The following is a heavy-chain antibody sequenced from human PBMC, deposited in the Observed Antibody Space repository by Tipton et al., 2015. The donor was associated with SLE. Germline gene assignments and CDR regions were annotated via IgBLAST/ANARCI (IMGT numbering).Heavy chain of an antibody. CDR3: ARDQTTVVTRGYYYYYMDV. CDR1: GASISTYY. D-gene: IGHD4-23*01. Sequence: GSLRLSCTVSGASISTYYWSWIRQPPGKGLEWIGYVSYSGSTNYNPSLKSRVTISVDTSKNQLSLKLSSVTAADTAVYYCARDQTTVVTRGYYYYYMDVWGKGTTVTVSS. J-gene: IGHJ6*03. V-gene: IGHV4-59*01. CDR2: VSYSGST.